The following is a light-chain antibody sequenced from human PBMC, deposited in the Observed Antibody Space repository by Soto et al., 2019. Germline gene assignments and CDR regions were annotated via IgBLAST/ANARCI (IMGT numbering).Light chain of an antibody. CDR2: SNN. Sequence: QSVLTQPPSASGTPGQRVTISCSGSSSNIGSNTVNWYQQLPGTAPKLLIYSNNQRPSGVPDRFSGSKSVTSASLAISGLQSEAEAAYYCAAWDDSLNGWVFGGGTKVTAL. CDR3: AAWDDSLNGWV. CDR1: SSNIGSNT. V-gene: IGLV1-44*01. J-gene: IGLJ3*02.